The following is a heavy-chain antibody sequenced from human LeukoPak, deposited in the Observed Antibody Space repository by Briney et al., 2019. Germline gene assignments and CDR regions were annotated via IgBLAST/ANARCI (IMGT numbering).Heavy chain of an antibody. CDR1: GLILIEAW. Sequence: GGSLRLSCVGSGLILIEAWMNWVRQVPGKGLEWVGRIKSKGGGGTVDHAAPVKGRFIISRDDSENTVFLQMNNLKTEDTAVYYCTTEPDSSGWYGDSWGQGTLVAVSS. V-gene: IGHV3-15*07. D-gene: IGHD6-19*01. J-gene: IGHJ5*01. CDR3: TTEPDSSGWYGDS. CDR2: IKSKGGGGTV.